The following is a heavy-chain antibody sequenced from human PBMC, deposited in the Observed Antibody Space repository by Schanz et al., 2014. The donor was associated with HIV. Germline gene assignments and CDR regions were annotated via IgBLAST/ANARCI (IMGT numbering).Heavy chain of an antibody. J-gene: IGHJ6*02. CDR3: AKVARWDYYGMDV. CDR1: GFTLSSYS. V-gene: IGHV3-48*01. Sequence: EVQLVESGGGLVQPGGSLRLSCVASGFTLSSYSMNWVRQAPGKGLECVSYMSYSSSAMYYADSVKGRFTISRDKAKNSLYLQMNSLRTEDTAVYYCAKVARWDYYGMDVWGQGTTVTVSS. CDR2: MSYSSSAM.